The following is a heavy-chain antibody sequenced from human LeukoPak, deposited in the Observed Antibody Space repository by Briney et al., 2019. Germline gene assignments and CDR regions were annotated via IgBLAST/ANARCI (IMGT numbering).Heavy chain of an antibody. CDR1: GGSISSYY. V-gene: IGHV4-4*07. D-gene: IGHD3-16*02. J-gene: IGHJ3*02. Sequence: SETLSLTCTVSGGSISSYYWSWIRQPAGKGLEWIGRIYISGSTNYNPSLKSRVTISVDTSKNQFSLKLSSVTAADTAVYYCARQWGSYLPDAFDIWGQGTMVTVSS. CDR2: IYISGST. CDR3: ARQWGSYLPDAFDI.